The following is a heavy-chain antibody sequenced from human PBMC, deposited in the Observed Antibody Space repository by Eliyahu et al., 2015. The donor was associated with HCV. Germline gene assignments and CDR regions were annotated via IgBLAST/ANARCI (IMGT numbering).Heavy chain of an antibody. CDR1: GYSFTSYW. Sequence: EVQLVQSGAEVKKPGESLKISCKGSGYSFTSYWISWVRQMPGKGLEWMGRIDPRDSYTNYSPSFQGHVTISADKSISIAYLQWSSLKASDTAMYYCARPSGTYGLPSYWGQGTLVTVSS. V-gene: IGHV5-10-1*03. CDR2: IDPRDSYT. CDR3: ARPSGTYGLPSY. J-gene: IGHJ4*02. D-gene: IGHD1-26*01.